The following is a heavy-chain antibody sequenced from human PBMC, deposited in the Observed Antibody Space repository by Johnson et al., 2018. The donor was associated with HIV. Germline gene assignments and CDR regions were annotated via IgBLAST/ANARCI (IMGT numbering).Heavy chain of an antibody. CDR3: AREGTLGAFDI. Sequence: QVQLVESGGGVVQPGRSLRLSCAASGFTFSSYAMHWVRQAPGKGLEWVAVISYDGSNTYYAEPVKGRFTISRDNSKNTLYLQMNSLRAEDPAVYYCAREGTLGAFDIWGQGTMVTVSS. D-gene: IGHD1-1*01. J-gene: IGHJ3*02. CDR2: ISYDGSNT. CDR1: GFTFSSYA. V-gene: IGHV3-30-3*01.